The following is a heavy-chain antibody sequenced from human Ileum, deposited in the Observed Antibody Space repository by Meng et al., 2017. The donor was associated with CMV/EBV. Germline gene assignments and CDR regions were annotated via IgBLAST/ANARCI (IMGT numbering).Heavy chain of an antibody. D-gene: IGHD3-10*01. CDR2: IHPTGTT. Sequence: HVPPRDAAPSRPQPSATLPLTCTVPAGSLTSDYWTWIRQPAGKGLEWIGRIHPTGTTDDNPSLRSRVSMSLDKSKNQFSLKLTSVTAADTAVYYCARAAARGVPVDLWGQGTLVTVSS. CDR1: AGSLTSDY. J-gene: IGHJ5*02. CDR3: ARAAARGVPVDL. V-gene: IGHV4-4*07.